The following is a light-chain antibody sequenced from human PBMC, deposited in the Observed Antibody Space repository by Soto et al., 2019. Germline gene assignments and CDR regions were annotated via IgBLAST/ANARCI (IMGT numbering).Light chain of an antibody. CDR2: DAS. Sequence: EVVLTQSPATLSVSPGDRATLSCRASQYIGSAVAWYHQRSGQAPRLLIFDASIRVPTTPARFSGSGSGTDFTLTISSLEPEDFAVYYCQQRSNWPRTFGQGTKVDIK. CDR3: QQRSNWPRT. CDR1: QYIGSA. V-gene: IGKV3-11*01. J-gene: IGKJ1*01.